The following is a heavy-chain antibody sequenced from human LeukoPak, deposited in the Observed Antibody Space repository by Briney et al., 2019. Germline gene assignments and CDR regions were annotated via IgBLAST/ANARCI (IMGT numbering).Heavy chain of an antibody. CDR2: INPNSGGT. J-gene: IGHJ4*02. CDR1: GYTFTGYY. CDR3: ARAFYYDSSGYYFDY. D-gene: IGHD3-22*01. V-gene: IGHV1-2*02. Sequence: GSVKVSCKASGYTFTGYYMHWVRQAPGQGLEWMGWINPNSGGTNYAQKFQGRVTMTRDTSTSTAYMELSRLRSDDTAVYYCARAFYYDSSGYYFDYWGQGTLVTVSS.